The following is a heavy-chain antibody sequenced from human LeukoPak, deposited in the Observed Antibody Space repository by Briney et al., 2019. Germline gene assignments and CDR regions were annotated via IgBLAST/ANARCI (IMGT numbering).Heavy chain of an antibody. D-gene: IGHD7-27*01. CDR2: INPNSGGT. J-gene: IGHJ4*02. CDR3: ARDLPSASNWELDY. CDR1: GYTFTGYY. Sequence: ASVKVSCKASGYTFTGYYMHWVRQAPGQGLEWMGWINPNSGGTNHAQKFQGRVTMTRDTSISTAYMELSRLRSDDTAFYFCARDLPSASNWELDYWGQGTLVTVSS. V-gene: IGHV1-2*02.